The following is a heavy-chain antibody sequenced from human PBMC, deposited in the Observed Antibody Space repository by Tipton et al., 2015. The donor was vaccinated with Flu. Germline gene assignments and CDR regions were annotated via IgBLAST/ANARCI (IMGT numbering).Heavy chain of an antibody. D-gene: IGHD2-2*01. CDR1: GYTFSDYG. Sequence: QLVQSGAEVKKPGASVKVSCKASGYTFSDYGFSWVRQAPGQGLEWMGWISVSTGYTNFAQKFQGRVTMTTDTSTSTAYMELGSLRSDDTAVYYCARGTGYAGDYWGQGTLVTVS. V-gene: IGHV1-18*01. CDR3: ARGTGYAGDY. J-gene: IGHJ4*02. CDR2: ISVSTGYT.